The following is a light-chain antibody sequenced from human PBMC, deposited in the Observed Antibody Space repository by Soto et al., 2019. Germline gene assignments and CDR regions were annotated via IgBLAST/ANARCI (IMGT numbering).Light chain of an antibody. J-gene: IGLJ1*01. V-gene: IGLV2-8*01. CDR2: EVS. CDR1: KSDVGGYNF. Sequence: QSVLNQAPSASGSPGQSVTISCTGTKSDVGGYNFVSWYQQHPGKAPKLMIYEVSKRPSGVPDRFSGSKSGNTASLTVSGLQAEDEADYYCSSYASSNNFVFGTGTKVTVL. CDR3: SSYASSNNFV.